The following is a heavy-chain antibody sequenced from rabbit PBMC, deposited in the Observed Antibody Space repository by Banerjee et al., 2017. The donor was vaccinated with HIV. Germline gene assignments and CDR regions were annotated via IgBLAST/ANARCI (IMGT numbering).Heavy chain of an antibody. V-gene: IGHV1S45*01. CDR3: ARLVEATASDGTRYFNL. CDR2: IATGSSGNT. CDR1: GFSFSSSYW. D-gene: IGHD6-1*01. Sequence: EESGGGLVQPEGSLTLTCTASGFSFSSSYWICWVRQAPGKGLEWIACIATGSSGNTYYASWVKGRFTISKTSSTTVTLQMTSLTAADTATYFCARLVEATASDGTRYFNLWGPGTLVTVS. J-gene: IGHJ4*01.